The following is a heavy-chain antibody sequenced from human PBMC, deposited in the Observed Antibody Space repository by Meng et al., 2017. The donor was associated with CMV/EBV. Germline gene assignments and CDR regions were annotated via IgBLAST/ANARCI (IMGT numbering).Heavy chain of an antibody. D-gene: IGHD5-18*01. CDR3: AREPPGYSYGSARYYYYGMDV. CDR1: GFTFSSYW. J-gene: IGHJ6*02. V-gene: IGHV3-74*01. Sequence: GESLKISCAASGFTFSSYWMHWVRQAPGKGLVWVSRINSDGSSTSYADSVKGRFTISRDNAKNTLYLQMNSLRSDDTAVYYCAREPPGYSYGSARYYYYGMDVWGQGTTVTVSS. CDR2: INSDGSST.